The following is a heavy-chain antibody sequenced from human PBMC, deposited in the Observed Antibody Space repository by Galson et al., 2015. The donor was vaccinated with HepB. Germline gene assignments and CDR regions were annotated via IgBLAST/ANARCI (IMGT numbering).Heavy chain of an antibody. CDR2: IDSDGAEK. CDR1: GFTFRNYW. CDR3: ARDLRRNDY. Sequence: SLRLSCAASGFTFRNYWMSWVRQAPGKGPEWVANIDSDGAEKRYVDSVKGRFIVSRDNAKNSLYLQMDSLRADDTAVYYCARDLRRNDYWGQGTLVTVSS. J-gene: IGHJ4*02. D-gene: IGHD1-14*01. V-gene: IGHV3-7*03.